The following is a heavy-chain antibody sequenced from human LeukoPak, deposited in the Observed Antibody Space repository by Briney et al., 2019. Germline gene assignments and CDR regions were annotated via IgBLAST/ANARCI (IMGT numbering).Heavy chain of an antibody. CDR3: AKGRAYYDILTGYPPGDY. Sequence: GGSLRLSCAASEFPFSSYGMSWVRQAPGKGLEWVSAISGSGGSTYYADSVKGRFTISRDNSKNTLYLQMNSLRAEDTAVYYCAKGRAYYDILTGYPPGDYWGQGTLVTVSS. CDR1: EFPFSSYG. CDR2: ISGSGGST. J-gene: IGHJ4*02. D-gene: IGHD3-9*01. V-gene: IGHV3-23*01.